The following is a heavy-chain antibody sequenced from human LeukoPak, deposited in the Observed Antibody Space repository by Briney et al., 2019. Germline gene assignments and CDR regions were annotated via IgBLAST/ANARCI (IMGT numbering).Heavy chain of an antibody. Sequence: PGGSLRLSCAASGFTFSNAWMSWVRQAPGKGLEWVSYISSSSSTIYYADSVKGRFTISRDNAKNSLYLQMNSLRAEDTAVYYCARESGGDFDYWGQGTLVTVSS. V-gene: IGHV3-48*01. CDR2: ISSSSSTI. CDR3: ARESGGDFDY. J-gene: IGHJ4*02. CDR1: GFTFSNAW. D-gene: IGHD3-16*01.